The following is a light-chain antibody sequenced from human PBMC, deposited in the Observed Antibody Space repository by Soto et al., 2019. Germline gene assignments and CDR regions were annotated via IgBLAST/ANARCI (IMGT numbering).Light chain of an antibody. CDR3: QESYTRA. V-gene: IGKV1-39*01. CDR2: AAS. Sequence: DIQMTQSPSSLSASVGDRVTITCRASQNVRNYLNWYQKKSGEAPNLLIFAASTLQSGVPSRFSGSGAETEFTLIISSLQPEDFATYYCQESYTRAFGQGTVVEI. CDR1: QNVRNY. J-gene: IGKJ1*01.